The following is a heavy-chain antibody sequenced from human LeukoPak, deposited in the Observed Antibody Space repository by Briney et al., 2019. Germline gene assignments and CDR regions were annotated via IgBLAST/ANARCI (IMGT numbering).Heavy chain of an antibody. CDR1: GDSVSNNSAA. CDR2: TYYRSKWYN. D-gene: IGHD6-19*01. J-gene: IGHJ4*02. V-gene: IGHV6-1*01. CDR3: ARAPTPIIAVAGSFDY. Sequence: SQTLSLTCAISGDSVSNNSAAWNWITQSPSRGLEWLERTYYRSKWYNDYAVSVKSRITINPDTSKNQFSLQVNSVTPEDTAVYYCARAPTPIIAVAGSFDYWGQGTLVTVSS.